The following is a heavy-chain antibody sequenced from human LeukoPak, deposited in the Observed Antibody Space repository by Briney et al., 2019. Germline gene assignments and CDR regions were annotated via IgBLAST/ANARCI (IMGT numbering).Heavy chain of an antibody. J-gene: IGHJ5*02. V-gene: IGHV6-1*01. CDR2: TYYRSTWYN. CDR3: ARRLTQYDCFDP. CDR1: GDSFSSNSVT. Sequence: SQTLSLTCAISGDSFSSNSVTWNWIRQSPSRGLEWLGRTYYRSTWYNDYAVSVRGRITVNPDTSKNQFSLHLNSVTPEDTAVYYCARRLTQYDCFDPWGQGILVTVSA. D-gene: IGHD2-2*01.